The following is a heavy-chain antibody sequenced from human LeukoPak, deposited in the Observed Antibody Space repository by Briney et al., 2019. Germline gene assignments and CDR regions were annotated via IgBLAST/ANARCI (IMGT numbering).Heavy chain of an antibody. J-gene: IGHJ3*02. CDR2: IRYDGSNK. D-gene: IGHD2-2*02. CDR1: GFTFSSYG. Sequence: GGSLRLSCAASGFTFSSYGMHWVRQAPGKGLEWVAFIRYDGSNKYYADSVKGRFTISRDNSKNTLYLQMNSLRAEDTAVYYCAKDRYCSSTSCYNFDAFDIWGQGTMVTVSS. CDR3: AKDRYCSSTSCYNFDAFDI. V-gene: IGHV3-30*02.